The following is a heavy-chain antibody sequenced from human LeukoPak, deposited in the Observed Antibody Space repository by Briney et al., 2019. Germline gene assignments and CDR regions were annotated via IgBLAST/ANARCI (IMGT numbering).Heavy chain of an antibody. CDR2: IYPNSGGT. CDR1: VYTFTDYY. D-gene: IGHD3-10*01. V-gene: IGHV1-2*02. Sequence: ASVKVSCKASVYTFTDYYMHWVRQAPGQGLEWMGWIYPNSGGTNYAQNFQGRVTMTRDTSISTAYMGLSRLRSDDTAVYFCARGRSDYYLDSWGQGTLSPSP. CDR3: ARGRSDYYLDS. J-gene: IGHJ4*02.